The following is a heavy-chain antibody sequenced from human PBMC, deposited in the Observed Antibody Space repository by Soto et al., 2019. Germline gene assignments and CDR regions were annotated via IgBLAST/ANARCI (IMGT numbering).Heavy chain of an antibody. CDR1: GYTFTNYP. D-gene: IGHD2-2*01. CDR3: ARASSMLFVATAY. V-gene: IGHV1-18*01. Sequence: QVNLVQSGAEVKNPGASVKVSCKASGYTFTNYPLAWVRLAPGPGLEWMGWISAHSGDTHYAQKFQDRVTMTTDTSTDTAYRKLRSLTADNTAVYYRARASSMLFVATAYWGNGNLVTVSS. J-gene: IGHJ4*01. CDR2: ISAHSGDT.